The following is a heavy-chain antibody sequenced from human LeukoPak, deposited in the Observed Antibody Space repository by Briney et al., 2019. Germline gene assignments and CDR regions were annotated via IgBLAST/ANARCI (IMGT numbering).Heavy chain of an antibody. CDR2: ISDSATNT. J-gene: IGHJ4*02. CDR3: VKDWRDEANCGGDCLEY. CDR1: GFNFYIYT. Sequence: GGSLRLPCAASGFNFYIYTMSWVRQAPGKGLEWVSSISDSATNTYYADSVKGRFTISRDNSKNTLYLQMNSLRAEDTAVYYCVKDWRDEANCGGDCLEYWGQGTLVTVSS. V-gene: IGHV3-23*01. D-gene: IGHD2-21*02.